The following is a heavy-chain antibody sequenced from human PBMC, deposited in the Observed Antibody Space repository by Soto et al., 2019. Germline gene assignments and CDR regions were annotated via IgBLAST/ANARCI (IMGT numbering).Heavy chain of an antibody. CDR3: ARLGYCSSTSCYYFDY. Sequence: SETLSLTCAVSGGSISSSNWWSWVRQPPGKGLEWIGEIYHSGSTNYNPSLKSRVTISVDKSKNQFSLKLSSVTAADTAVYYCARLGYCSSTSCYYFDYWGQGTLVTV. CDR2: IYHSGST. V-gene: IGHV4-4*02. J-gene: IGHJ4*02. CDR1: GGSISSSNW. D-gene: IGHD2-2*01.